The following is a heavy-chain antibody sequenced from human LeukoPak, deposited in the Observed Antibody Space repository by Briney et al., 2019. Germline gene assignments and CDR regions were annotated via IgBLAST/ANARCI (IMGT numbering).Heavy chain of an antibody. CDR1: GGSISSSSHY. CDR3: ARVSTIFGVVAYYFDY. D-gene: IGHD3-3*01. Sequence: TSETLSLSCSVSGGSISSSSHYWGWIRQPPGKGLEWIGSIHYSGSTYYNPSLNSRVTISVDTSKDHFSLKLSSVTAADTAVYYCARVSTIFGVVAYYFDYWGQGTLVTVSS. V-gene: IGHV4-39*02. CDR2: IHYSGST. J-gene: IGHJ4*02.